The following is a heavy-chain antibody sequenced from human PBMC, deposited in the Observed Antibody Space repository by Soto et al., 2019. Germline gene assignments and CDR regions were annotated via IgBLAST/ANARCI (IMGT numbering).Heavy chain of an antibody. CDR1: GFTFSSYA. CDR2: ISGIGGST. J-gene: IGHJ6*02. V-gene: IGHV3-23*01. Sequence: GGSLRLSCAASGFTFSSYAMSWVRQAPGNGLEWVSAISGIGGSTYYADSVKGRFTISRDNSKNTLYLQMNSLRAEDTAVYFVSRSRYYYYGMDVWGQGTTVTVSS. D-gene: IGHD2-15*01. CDR3: SRSRYYYYGMDV.